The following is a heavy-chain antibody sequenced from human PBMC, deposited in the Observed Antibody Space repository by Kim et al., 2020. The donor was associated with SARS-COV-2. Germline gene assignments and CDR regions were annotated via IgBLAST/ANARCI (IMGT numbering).Heavy chain of an antibody. V-gene: IGHV3-74*01. CDR3: AKDLSGRQDM. Sequence: GGSLRFSCVASGFTFSNYWMHWVRQAPGKGLVWVARTDTDGRITNYADFVEGLFTISRDNARDTLYLQLNSLRVEDTAVYYCAKDLSGRQDMWGQGTMVT. D-gene: IGHD3-3*02. CDR2: TDTDGRIT. CDR1: GFTFSNYW. J-gene: IGHJ3*02.